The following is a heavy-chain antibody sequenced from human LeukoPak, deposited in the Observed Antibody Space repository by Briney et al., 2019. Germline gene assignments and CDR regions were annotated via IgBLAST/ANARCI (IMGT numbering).Heavy chain of an antibody. CDR1: GYSISSGYY. CDR2: IYHSGST. Sequence: PSETLSLTCAVSGYSISSGYYWGWIRQPPGKGLEWIGSIYHSGSTYYNPSLKSRVTISVDTSKSQFSLKLSSVTAADTAVYYCARALGYCSSTSCYADPPTYYYYYGMDVWGKGTTVTVSS. CDR3: ARALGYCSSTSCYADPPTYYYYYGMDV. V-gene: IGHV4-38-2*01. J-gene: IGHJ6*04. D-gene: IGHD2-2*01.